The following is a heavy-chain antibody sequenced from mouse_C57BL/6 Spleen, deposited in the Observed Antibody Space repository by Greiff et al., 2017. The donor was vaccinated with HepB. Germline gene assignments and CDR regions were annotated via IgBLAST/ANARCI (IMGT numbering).Heavy chain of an antibody. CDR2: IDPENGDT. V-gene: IGHV14-4*01. CDR1: GFNIKDDY. J-gene: IGHJ2*01. D-gene: IGHD1-1*01. CDR3: TRSHYYGSSFDY. Sequence: EVQLQQSGAELVRPGASVKLSCTASGFNIKDDYMHWVKQRPEQGLEWIGWIDPENGDTEYASKFQGKATITADTSTNTAYLQLSSLTSEDTAVYYCTRSHYYGSSFDYWGQGTTLTVSS.